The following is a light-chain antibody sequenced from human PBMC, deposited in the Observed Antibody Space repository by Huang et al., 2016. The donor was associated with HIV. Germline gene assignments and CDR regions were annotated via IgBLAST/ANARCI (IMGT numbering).Light chain of an antibody. CDR3: QQYNTYST. CDR2: KAS. Sequence: DIEMTQSPSTLSASVGDRVIITCRASQSLSSWLAWYQQKSGKAPKLLIYKASNLESGVPSRFNGSGSGTEFTLTISSLQPDDFATYYCQQYNTYSTFGQGTKVEMK. V-gene: IGKV1-5*03. CDR1: QSLSSW. J-gene: IGKJ1*01.